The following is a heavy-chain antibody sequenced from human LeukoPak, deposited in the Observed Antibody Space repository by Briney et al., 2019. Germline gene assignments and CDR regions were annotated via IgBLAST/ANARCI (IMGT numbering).Heavy chain of an antibody. J-gene: IGHJ4*02. CDR1: GFTFSSYS. CDR2: ISSSSSYI. D-gene: IGHD1-1*01. CDR3: AREGGIRNGFDY. V-gene: IGHV3-21*01. Sequence: GGSLRLSCAASGFTFSSYSMNWVRQAPGKGLEWVSSISSSSSYIYYADSVKGRFTISRDNAKNSLYLQMNSLRAEDTAVYCCAREGGIRNGFDYWGQGTLVTVSP.